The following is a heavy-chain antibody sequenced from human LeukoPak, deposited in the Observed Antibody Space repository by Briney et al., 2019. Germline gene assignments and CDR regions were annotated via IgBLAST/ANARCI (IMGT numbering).Heavy chain of an antibody. D-gene: IGHD4-17*01. CDR2: TLHSGST. J-gene: IGHJ4*02. CDR1: GGSFSAYY. CDR3: ARNGDYSLDS. Sequence: NASETLSLTCAVYGGSFSAYYWSWVRQPPGKGLEWIGETLHSGSTSYNPSLQSRVTMSINTSKSQFSPRLTSVTAADTAIYYCARNGDYSLDSWGQGTLVTVSS. V-gene: IGHV4-34*12.